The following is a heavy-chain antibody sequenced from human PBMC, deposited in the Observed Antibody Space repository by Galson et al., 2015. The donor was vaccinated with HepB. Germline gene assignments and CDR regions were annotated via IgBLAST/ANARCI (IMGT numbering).Heavy chain of an antibody. J-gene: IGHJ6*03. D-gene: IGHD3-16*02. CDR2: ISRHGDTK. Sequence: SLRLSCAASGFTFSHYGMVWVRQVPGKGLEWMSFISRHGDTKLYADSVKGRCSISRDNSGNTLHLLMNSLSAEDTAVYFCGIVPGPMDVWGKGTTVTVSS. CDR1: GFTFSHYG. CDR3: GIVPGPMDV. V-gene: IGHV3-30*03.